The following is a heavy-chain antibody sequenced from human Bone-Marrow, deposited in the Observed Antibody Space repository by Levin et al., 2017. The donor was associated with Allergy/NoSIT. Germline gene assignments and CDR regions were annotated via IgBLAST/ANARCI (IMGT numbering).Heavy chain of an antibody. D-gene: IGHD1-26*01. CDR3: ARDNMVGATMKGFDY. Sequence: GGSLRLSCAASGFTFSSYLMHWVRQAPGKGLEWVAVISYDGSNKYYADSVKGRFTISRDNSKNTLYLQMNSLRDEDTAVYYCARDNMVGATMKGFDYWGQGTLVTVSS. J-gene: IGHJ4*02. CDR2: ISYDGSNK. V-gene: IGHV3-30*04. CDR1: GFTFSSYL.